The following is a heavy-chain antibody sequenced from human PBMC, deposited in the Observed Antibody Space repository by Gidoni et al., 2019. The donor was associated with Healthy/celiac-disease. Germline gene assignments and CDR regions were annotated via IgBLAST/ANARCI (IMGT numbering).Heavy chain of an antibody. D-gene: IGHD3-22*01. CDR1: GFTFDDYA. CDR3: AKDIGPVYYYDSSGYYRRTYYYGMDV. V-gene: IGHV3-9*01. Sequence: EVQLVESGGGLVQPGRSLRLSCAASGFTFDDYAMHWVRQAPGKGLEWVSGISWNSGSIGYADSVKGRFTISRDNAKNSLYLQMNSLRAEDTALYYCAKDIGPVYYYDSSGYYRRTYYYGMDVWGQGTTVTVSS. CDR2: ISWNSGSI. J-gene: IGHJ6*02.